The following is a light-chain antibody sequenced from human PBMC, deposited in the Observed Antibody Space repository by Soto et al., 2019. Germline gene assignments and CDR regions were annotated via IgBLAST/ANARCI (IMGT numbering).Light chain of an antibody. V-gene: IGKV3-11*01. CDR3: HQYNNWPCG. Sequence: EIVLTQSPATLSLSPGARATLSCSARRSVTSYLAWYQQRPGQAPRLLINGASRRATGIPDRFSGSGSGTDFTLTISRLEPEDFAVYHCHQYNNWPCGFGQGTKVDIK. CDR1: RSVTSY. CDR2: GAS. J-gene: IGKJ1*01.